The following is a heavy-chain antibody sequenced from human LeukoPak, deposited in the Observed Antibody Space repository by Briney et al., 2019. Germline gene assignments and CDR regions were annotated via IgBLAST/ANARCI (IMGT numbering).Heavy chain of an antibody. V-gene: IGHV3-53*01. CDR3: ARRGDYLDY. CDR2: IYSGGST. J-gene: IGHJ4*02. CDR1: GFTVSSNY. Sequence: PGGSLRLSCAASGFTVSSNYMSWVRQAPGKGLEWVSLIYSGGSTYYADFVKGRFTISRDNAKKSLYLQMNSLRDEDTAVYYCARRGDYLDYWGQGILVTVSS.